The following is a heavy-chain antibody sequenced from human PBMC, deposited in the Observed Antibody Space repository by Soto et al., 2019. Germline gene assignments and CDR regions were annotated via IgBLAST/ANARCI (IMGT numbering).Heavy chain of an antibody. Sequence: GGSLRLSCAASGFTFSSYSMNWVRQAPGKGLEWVSYISSSSSTIYYADSVKGRFTISRDNAKNSLYLQMNSLRDEDTAVYYCARDRGQLWLRSIMDVWGQGTTVTVSS. CDR2: ISSSSSTI. D-gene: IGHD5-18*01. CDR3: ARDRGQLWLRSIMDV. J-gene: IGHJ6*02. CDR1: GFTFSSYS. V-gene: IGHV3-48*02.